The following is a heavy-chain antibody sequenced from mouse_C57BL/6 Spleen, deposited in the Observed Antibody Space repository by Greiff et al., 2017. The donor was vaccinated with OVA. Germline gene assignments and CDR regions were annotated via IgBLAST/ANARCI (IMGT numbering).Heavy chain of an antibody. CDR3: ARWGGNYDAMDY. V-gene: IGHV1-82*01. J-gene: IGHJ4*01. D-gene: IGHD2-1*01. Sequence: VNVVESGPELVKPGASVKISCKASGYAFSSSWMNWVKQRPGKGLEWIGRIYPGDGDTNYNGKFKGKATLTADKSSSTAYMQLSSLTSEDSAVYFCARWGGNYDAMDYWGQGTSVTVSS. CDR1: GYAFSSSW. CDR2: IYPGDGDT.